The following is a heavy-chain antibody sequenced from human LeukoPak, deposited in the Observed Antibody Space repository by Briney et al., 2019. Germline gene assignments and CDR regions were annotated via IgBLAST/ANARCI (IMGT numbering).Heavy chain of an antibody. D-gene: IGHD5-24*01. CDR1: GFTFSSYE. J-gene: IGHJ4*02. CDR3: ARDLGEMAPSPSGVDY. V-gene: IGHV3-48*03. Sequence: GGSLRLSCAASGFTFSSYEMNRVRQAPGKGLEWVSYISSSGSTIYYADSVKGRFTISRDNAKNSLYLQMNSLRAEDTAVYYRARDLGEMAPSPSGVDYWGQGTLVTVSS. CDR2: ISSSGSTI.